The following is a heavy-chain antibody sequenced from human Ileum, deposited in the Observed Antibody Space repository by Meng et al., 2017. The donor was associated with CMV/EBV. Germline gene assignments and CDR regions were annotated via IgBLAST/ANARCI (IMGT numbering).Heavy chain of an antibody. CDR1: AVTFRSYS. CDR3: AKDLGSGDY. J-gene: IGHJ4*02. Sequence: LSCATYAVTFRSYSMSWVRQPPGTGMGWVSAISASGGSSYYADSVTGRFNVSRDNSKNTLYLQMNSLRAEDTAVYYCAKDLGSGDYWGQGTLVTVSS. V-gene: IGHV3-23*01. CDR2: ISASGGSS. D-gene: IGHD7-27*01.